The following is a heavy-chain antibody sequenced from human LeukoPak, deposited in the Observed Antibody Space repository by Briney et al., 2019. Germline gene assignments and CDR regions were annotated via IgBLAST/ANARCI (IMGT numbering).Heavy chain of an antibody. V-gene: IGHV4-34*01. CDR3: ARNRIAVADPFDY. Sequence: PSETLSLTCAVYGGSFSGYYWSWIRQPPGKGLEWIGEINHSGSTNYNPSLKSRVTISVDTSKNQFSLKLSSVTAADTAVYYCARNRIAVADPFDYWGQGTLVTVSS. J-gene: IGHJ4*02. CDR1: GGSFSGYY. D-gene: IGHD6-19*01. CDR2: INHSGST.